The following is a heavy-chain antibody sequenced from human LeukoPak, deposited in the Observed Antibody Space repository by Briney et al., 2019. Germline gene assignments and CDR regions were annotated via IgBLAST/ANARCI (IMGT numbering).Heavy chain of an antibody. CDR3: ARAKDVSPFDY. CDR2: IYYSGST. V-gene: IGHV4-39*07. Sequence: SETLSLTCTVSGGSISSSSYYWGWIRQPPGKGLEWIGSIYYSGSTYYNPSLKSRVTISVDTSKNQFSLRLSSVTAADTAVYYCARAKDVSPFDYWGQGTLVTVSS. CDR1: GGSISSSSYY. J-gene: IGHJ4*02. D-gene: IGHD3-16*02.